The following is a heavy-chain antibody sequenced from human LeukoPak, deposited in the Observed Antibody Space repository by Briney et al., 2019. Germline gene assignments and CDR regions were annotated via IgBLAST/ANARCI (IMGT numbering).Heavy chain of an antibody. Sequence: SETLSLTCAVYGGSFSGYYWSWIRQPPGKGLEWIGEINHSGSTNYNPSLKSRVTISVDTSKIQFSLKLSSVTAADTAVYYCARGRVPAAITANWFDPWGQGTLVTVSS. CDR3: ARGRVPAAITANWFDP. V-gene: IGHV4-34*01. D-gene: IGHD2-2*02. J-gene: IGHJ5*02. CDR1: GGSFSGYY. CDR2: INHSGST.